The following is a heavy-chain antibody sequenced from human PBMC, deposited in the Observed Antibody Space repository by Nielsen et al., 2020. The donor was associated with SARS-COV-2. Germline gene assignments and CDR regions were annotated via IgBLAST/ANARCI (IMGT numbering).Heavy chain of an antibody. CDR3: ARHKGLGSSSPSYYYYYYMDV. D-gene: IGHD6-6*01. CDR1: GGSISSSGYY. CDR2: MYYSGST. Sequence: SETLSLTCTVSGGSISSSGYYWGWIRQPPGKGLEWIGSMYYSGSTYYKPSLKNRVTISVDTSQNQFSLKVSSVTAADTAVYYCARHKGLGSSSPSYYYYYYMDVWGKGTTVTVSS. J-gene: IGHJ6*03. V-gene: IGHV4-39*01.